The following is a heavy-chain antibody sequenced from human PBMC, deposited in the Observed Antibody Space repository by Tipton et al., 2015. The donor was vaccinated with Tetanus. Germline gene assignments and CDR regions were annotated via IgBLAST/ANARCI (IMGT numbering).Heavy chain of an antibody. D-gene: IGHD1-26*01. CDR3: VRGLPREPFYFDY. J-gene: IGHJ4*02. CDR2: IYYTQRT. V-gene: IGHV4-31*03. CDR1: DASINSGGYL. Sequence: TLSLTCTVSDASINSGGYLWTWVRQHRGKGLEWIGYIYYTQRTSSNPSLKSRVNISVDTSKNQFSLRLTSVTAADTAVYYCVRGLPREPFYFDYWGQGKQVTVSS.